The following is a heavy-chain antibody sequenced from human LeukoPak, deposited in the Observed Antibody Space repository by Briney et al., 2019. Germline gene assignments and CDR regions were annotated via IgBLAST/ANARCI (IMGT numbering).Heavy chain of an antibody. V-gene: IGHV3-21*01. D-gene: IGHD2-2*01. Sequence: GGSLRLSCAASGFTFSSYAMEWVRQAPGKGLEWVSSITGSSDSIYYADSVKGRFTTSRDNAKNSVYLQMNSLRAEDTAVYYCARLVCSTIPCYGKFYFDSWGQGTLVPVSS. CDR2: ITGSSDSI. J-gene: IGHJ4*02. CDR1: GFTFSSYA. CDR3: ARLVCSTIPCYGKFYFDS.